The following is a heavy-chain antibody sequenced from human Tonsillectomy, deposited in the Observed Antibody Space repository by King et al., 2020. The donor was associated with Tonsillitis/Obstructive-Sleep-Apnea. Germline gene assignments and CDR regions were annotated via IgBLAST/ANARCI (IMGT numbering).Heavy chain of an antibody. D-gene: IGHD3/OR15-3a*01. CDR2: INPRSGGT. CDR1: GYTFTGHY. V-gene: IGHV1-2*06. CDR3: ARGNGLGAAAFWFDP. J-gene: IGHJ5*02. Sequence: QLVQSGADVKKPGASVKVSCKASGYTFTGHYMHWVRQAPGQGLEWMGRINPRSGGTDYAQKFQGRVTMTRDTSLSTAFMELSNLKSDDTPDYYFARGNGLGAAAFWFDPWGRGTLVTVSS.